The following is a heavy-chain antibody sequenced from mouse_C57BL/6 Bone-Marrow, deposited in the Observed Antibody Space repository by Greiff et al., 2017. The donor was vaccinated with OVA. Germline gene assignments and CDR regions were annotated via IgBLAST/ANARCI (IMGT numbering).Heavy chain of an antibody. CDR1: GYTFTSYW. V-gene: IGHV1-69*01. Sequence: QVQLKQPGAELVMPGASVKLSCKASGYTFTSYWMHWVKQRPGQGLEWIGEIDPSDSYTNYNQKFKGKSTLTVDKSSSTAYMQLSSLTSEDSAVYYCARPSVTTVVADWYFDVWGTGTTVTVSS. D-gene: IGHD1-1*01. J-gene: IGHJ1*03. CDR3: ARPSVTTVVADWYFDV. CDR2: IDPSDSYT.